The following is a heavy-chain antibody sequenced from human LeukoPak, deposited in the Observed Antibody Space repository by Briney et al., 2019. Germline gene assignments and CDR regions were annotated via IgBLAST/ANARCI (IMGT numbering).Heavy chain of an antibody. J-gene: IGHJ4*02. CDR3: ARGYYSSSRFDS. V-gene: IGHV3-74*01. CDR2: ANSDGSTT. CDR1: GFPFSNYW. Sequence: RGSLRLSCAASGFPFSNYWMHWVRQAPGKGLVWVSRANSDGSTTNYADSVKGRFTISRDNAENTLYMRMNSLRPEDTAVYYCARGYYSSSRFDSWGQGTLVTVSS. D-gene: IGHD6-13*01.